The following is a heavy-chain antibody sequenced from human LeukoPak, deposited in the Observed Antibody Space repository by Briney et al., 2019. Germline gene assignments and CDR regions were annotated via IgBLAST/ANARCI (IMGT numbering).Heavy chain of an antibody. D-gene: IGHD2-21*01. CDR1: GFTFSSYE. CDR2: ISSSGSSI. CDR3: ARDGGEYFDY. V-gene: IGHV3-48*03. Sequence: GGSLRLSCAASGFTFSSYEMNWVRQAPGKGLEWVSYISSSGSSIYYADSVKGRFTISRDNAKNSLYLQMNSLRAEDTAVYYCARDGGEYFDYWGQGTLVTVSS. J-gene: IGHJ4*02.